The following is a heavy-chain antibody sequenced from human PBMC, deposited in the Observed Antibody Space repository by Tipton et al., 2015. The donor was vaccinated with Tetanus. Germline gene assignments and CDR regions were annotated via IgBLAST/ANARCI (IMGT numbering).Heavy chain of an antibody. CDR3: AREADCSGGSCFSGDFDN. Sequence: SLRLSCAASGFIFSSYGIHWVRQAPGKGLEWAAVSWYDGTDTYYADSVKGRFTISRDNSKTTLYLQMNSLRAEDTAVYYCAREADCSGGSCFSGDFDNWGQGTQVTVSS. CDR1: GFIFSSYG. J-gene: IGHJ4*02. D-gene: IGHD2-15*01. CDR2: SWYDGTDT. V-gene: IGHV3-33*01.